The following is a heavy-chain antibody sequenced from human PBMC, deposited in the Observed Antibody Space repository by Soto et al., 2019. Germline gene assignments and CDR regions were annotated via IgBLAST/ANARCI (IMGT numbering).Heavy chain of an antibody. D-gene: IGHD3-22*01. Sequence: GGSLRLSCAASGFTFDDYTMHWVRQAPGKGLEWVSLISWDGGSTYYADSVKGRFTISRDNSKNSLYLQMNSLRTEDTALYYCAKPMGRDYYDSSGYYLSSGFDYWGQGTLVTVSS. V-gene: IGHV3-43*01. CDR1: GFTFDDYT. CDR2: ISWDGGST. CDR3: AKPMGRDYYDSSGYYLSSGFDY. J-gene: IGHJ4*02.